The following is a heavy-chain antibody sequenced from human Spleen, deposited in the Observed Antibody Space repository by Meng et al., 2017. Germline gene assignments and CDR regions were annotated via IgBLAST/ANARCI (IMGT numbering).Heavy chain of an antibody. D-gene: IGHD2-21*01. Sequence: QVQLQESGPGLGKPSGTPSLTCVVSGGSISSSNWWSWVRQPPGKGLQWIGEIYQSGSTSSYNPSLRSRVTMSLDTSRNQISLMLTSVTAADTAVYYCARNGAYCLDSWGQGTLVTVSS. J-gene: IGHJ4*02. CDR1: GGSISSSNW. CDR3: ARNGAYCLDS. CDR2: IYQSGST. V-gene: IGHV4-4*02.